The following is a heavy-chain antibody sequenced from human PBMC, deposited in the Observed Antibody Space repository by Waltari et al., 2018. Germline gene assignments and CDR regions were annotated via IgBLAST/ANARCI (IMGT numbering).Heavy chain of an antibody. CDR3: ARIKEATILDY. J-gene: IGHJ4*02. CDR2: IGGGNYSYST. D-gene: IGHD5-12*01. Sequence: QVHLVESGGGLVKPGGSLRLSCAVSGFMFSDYYMSWIRQTPGRGLWWVSYIGGGNYSYSTYYADYVKGRFTISRDNAKNSLYLQMNSLRVEDTGLYYCARIKEATILDYWGQGILVSVSS. V-gene: IGHV3-11*06. CDR1: GFMFSDYY.